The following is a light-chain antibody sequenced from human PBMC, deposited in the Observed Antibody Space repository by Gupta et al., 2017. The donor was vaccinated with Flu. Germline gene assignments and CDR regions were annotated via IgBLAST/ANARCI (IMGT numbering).Light chain of an antibody. V-gene: IGLV1-36*01. CDR2: YDD. CDR3: ASWDDRLNAWV. J-gene: IGLJ3*02. Sequence: QSVLTQPPSVSEAPRQKVTISCSGSSSNIANNAVSWYQHLPGKAPRLLIYYDDLLPSGVSDRFSGSKSGTSASLAISGLQSEDEADYYCASWDDRLNAWVFGGGTKLTAL. CDR1: SSNIANNA.